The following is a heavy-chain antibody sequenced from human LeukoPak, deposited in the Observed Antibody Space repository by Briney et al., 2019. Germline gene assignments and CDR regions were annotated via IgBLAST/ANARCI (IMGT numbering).Heavy chain of an antibody. V-gene: IGHV3-7*04. D-gene: IGHD1-1*01. CDR1: GFTFSSYW. Sequence: GGSLRLSCAASGFTFSSYWMSWVRHAPGKGLEWVANIKQAGSEKSNLDSMKGRFTTARDNAKNSLYRQINSLRAEDTAVYYCARGLPRTDYWGQGTLVTVSS. J-gene: IGHJ4*02. CDR3: ARGLPRTDY. CDR2: IKQAGSEK.